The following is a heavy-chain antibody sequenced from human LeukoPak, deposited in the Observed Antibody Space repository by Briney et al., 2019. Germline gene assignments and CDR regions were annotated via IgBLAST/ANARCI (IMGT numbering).Heavy chain of an antibody. Sequence: SETLSLTCTIYGGPFNGYYWSWIRQPPGKGLEWIGEINHSGTTNYNPSLESRVTISVDTSKNQFSLKLSSMTAADTAVYYCARGGSYPTSNDCWGQGTLVTVSS. CDR2: INHSGTT. V-gene: IGHV4-34*01. CDR3: ARGGSYPTSNDC. D-gene: IGHD1-26*01. CDR1: GGPFNGYY. J-gene: IGHJ4*02.